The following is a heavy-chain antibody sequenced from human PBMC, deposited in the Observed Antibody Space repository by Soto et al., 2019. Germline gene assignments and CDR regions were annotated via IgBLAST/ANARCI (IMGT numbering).Heavy chain of an antibody. CDR1: GFTFSSYG. Sequence: GGSLRLSCAASGFTFSSYGMHWVRQAPGKGLEWVAVIWYDGSNKYYADSVKGRFTISRDNSKNTLYLQMNSLRAEDTAVYYCARDRRNYDFWSGYYEGYYYYMDVWGKGTTVTVSS. CDR2: IWYDGSNK. CDR3: ARDRRNYDFWSGYYEGYYYYMDV. V-gene: IGHV3-33*01. J-gene: IGHJ6*03. D-gene: IGHD3-3*01.